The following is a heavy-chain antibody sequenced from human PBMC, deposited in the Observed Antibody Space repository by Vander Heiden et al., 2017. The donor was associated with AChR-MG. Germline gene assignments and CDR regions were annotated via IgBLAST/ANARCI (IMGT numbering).Heavy chain of an antibody. CDR3: ARHRQYGDFNFDI. D-gene: IGHD4-17*01. CDR1: GDSPTNGAFY. J-gene: IGHJ3*02. V-gene: IGHV4-31*03. CDR2: IYYTGNA. Sequence: QVQLEESGPGLVEPSQTLSLTCSVTGDSPTNGAFYWGWIRQSPGKGLEWLGYIYYTGNAYYNPSLRSRLSISIDTSKNQFSLILRSVTAADTAVYYCARHRQYGDFNFDIWGQGTMATVSP.